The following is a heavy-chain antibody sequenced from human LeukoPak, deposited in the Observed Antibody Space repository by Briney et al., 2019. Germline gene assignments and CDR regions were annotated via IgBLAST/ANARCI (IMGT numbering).Heavy chain of an antibody. D-gene: IGHD3-9*01. J-gene: IGHJ4*02. CDR3: TTGRYFDWLAIH. CDR1: GFTFSNAW. Sequence: PGGSLRLSCAASGFTFSNAWMSWVRQAPGKGLEWVGRIKSKTGGGTTDYAAPVKGRFTISRDDSKNTLYLQMNSLKTEDTAVYYCTTGRYFDWLAIHWGQGTLVTVSS. V-gene: IGHV3-15*01. CDR2: IKSKTGGGTT.